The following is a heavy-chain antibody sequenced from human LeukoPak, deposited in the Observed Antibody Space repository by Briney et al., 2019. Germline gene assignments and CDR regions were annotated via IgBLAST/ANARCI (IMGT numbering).Heavy chain of an antibody. Sequence: QPGRSLRLSCAASGFTFSSYAMHWVRQAPGKGLEWLAVISYDGTNKYYADSVKGRFTISRDNSKNTLYLQTNSLRDEDTAVYYCARDQGSLPVWFYYYMDVWGSGTTVTVSS. CDR1: GFTFSSYA. CDR3: ARDQGSLPVWFYYYMDV. J-gene: IGHJ6*03. D-gene: IGHD3-16*01. V-gene: IGHV3-30*01. CDR2: ISYDGTNK.